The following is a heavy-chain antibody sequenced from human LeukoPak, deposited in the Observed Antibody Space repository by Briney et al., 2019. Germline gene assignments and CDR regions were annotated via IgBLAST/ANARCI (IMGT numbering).Heavy chain of an antibody. CDR1: GFTFNTYS. Sequence: GGSLRLSYAASGFTFNTYSMNWVRQAPGKGLEWISYISESSDTIYYADSVKGRFTISRDNAKNSLYLQMNSLRAEDTALYYCARRFDYWGQGTLVTVSS. V-gene: IGHV3-48*01. J-gene: IGHJ4*02. CDR2: ISESSDTI. CDR3: ARRFDY.